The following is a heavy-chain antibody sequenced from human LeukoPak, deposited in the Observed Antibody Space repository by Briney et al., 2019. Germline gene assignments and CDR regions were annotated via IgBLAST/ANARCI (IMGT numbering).Heavy chain of an antibody. Sequence: GGSLRLSCAASGFTFSSYAMHWVRQAPGKGLEWVAVISYDGSNKYYADSVKGRFTISRDNSKNTLYLQMNSLRAEDTAVYYCARDSIEMAPVIAVACDIWGQGTMVTVSS. V-gene: IGHV3-30-3*01. CDR3: ARDSIEMAPVIAVACDI. CDR2: ISYDGSNK. D-gene: IGHD6-19*01. CDR1: GFTFSSYA. J-gene: IGHJ3*02.